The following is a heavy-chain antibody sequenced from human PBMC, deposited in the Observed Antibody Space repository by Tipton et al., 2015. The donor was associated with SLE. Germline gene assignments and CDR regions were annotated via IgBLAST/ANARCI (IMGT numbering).Heavy chain of an antibody. D-gene: IGHD2-2*01. CDR2: IYHSGST. Sequence: TLSLTCAVSGGSISSGGYSWSWIRQPPGKGLEWIGYIYHSGSTYYNPSLKSRVTISVDRSKNQFSLKLSSVTAADTAVYYCARRDPGGSSWKRMDVWGQGTTVTVSS. V-gene: IGHV4-30-2*02. CDR1: GGSISSGGYS. CDR3: ARRDPGGSSWKRMDV. J-gene: IGHJ6*02.